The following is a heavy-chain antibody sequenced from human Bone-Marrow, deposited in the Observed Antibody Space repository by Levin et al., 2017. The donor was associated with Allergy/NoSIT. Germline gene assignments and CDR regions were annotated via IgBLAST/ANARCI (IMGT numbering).Heavy chain of an antibody. D-gene: IGHD3-16*01. CDR3: AGGLEGGNSRAGFDP. V-gene: IGHV1-69*13. CDR1: GGTISSFP. Sequence: SVKVSCKASGGTISSFPISWVRQAPGQGLEWLGGIIPIFGIANYAQKFQGRVTISADESTNTAYLELSSLRSEDKAVYYCAGGLEGGNSRAGFDPWGQGTRVTV. CDR2: IIPIFGIA. J-gene: IGHJ5*02.